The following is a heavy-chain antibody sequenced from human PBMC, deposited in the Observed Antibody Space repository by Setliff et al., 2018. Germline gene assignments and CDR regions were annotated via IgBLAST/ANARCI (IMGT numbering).Heavy chain of an antibody. J-gene: IGHJ6*03. CDR3: ARTGTTYYYSCMDV. CDR2: VSYGGST. CDR1: GAAISTYY. D-gene: IGHD3-22*01. V-gene: IGHV4-59*08. Sequence: PSETLSLTCTVSGAAISTYYWSWLRQPPGKGLEWIGYVSYGGSTKYNPSLESRVTLSLDAPKNQFSLKLTAVTAADTAVYYCARTGTTYYYSCMDVWGKGTTVTVSS.